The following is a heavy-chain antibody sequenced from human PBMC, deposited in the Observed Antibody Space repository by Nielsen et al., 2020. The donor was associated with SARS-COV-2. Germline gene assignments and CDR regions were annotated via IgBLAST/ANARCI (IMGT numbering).Heavy chain of an antibody. V-gene: IGHV1-46*01. J-gene: IGHJ6*02. Sequence: ASVKVSCKASGHTFSSYYMHWVRQAPGQGLEWMGIINPSGGSTSYAQKFQGRVTMTEDTSTDTAYMELSSLRSEDTAVYYCATKGYCSGGSCYIWYYGMDVWGQGTTVTVSS. CDR2: INPSGGST. CDR1: GHTFSSYY. CDR3: ATKGYCSGGSCYIWYYGMDV. D-gene: IGHD2-15*01.